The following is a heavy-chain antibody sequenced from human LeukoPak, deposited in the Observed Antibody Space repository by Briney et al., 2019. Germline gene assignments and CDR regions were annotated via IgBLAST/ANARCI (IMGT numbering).Heavy chain of an antibody. CDR1: GITFSNYW. CDR3: ARVSSSWELGYYYMDV. D-gene: IGHD6-13*01. J-gene: IGHJ6*03. CDR2: IKQGGSEK. V-gene: IGHV3-7*04. Sequence: GSLRLSCAASGITFSNYWMSWVRQAPGKGLEWVANIKQGGSEKYYVDSVKGRFTISRDNAKNSLYLQMNSLRAEDTAVYYCARVSSSWELGYYYMDVWGKGTTVTVSS.